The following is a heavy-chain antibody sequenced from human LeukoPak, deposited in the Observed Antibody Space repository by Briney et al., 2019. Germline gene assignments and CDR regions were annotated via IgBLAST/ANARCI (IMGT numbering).Heavy chain of an antibody. D-gene: IGHD3-10*01. CDR1: GFTFSSHW. J-gene: IGHJ4*02. V-gene: IGHV3-7*01. CDR2: IKQDGSEE. Sequence: GGSLRLSCAASGFTFSSHWMTWVRQAPGKGLEWVANIKQDGSEEYYLDSVKGRFVISRDNAKNSVFLLMNSLRAEDTAVYYCAREIFGSGSYPDFWGQGTLVTVSS. CDR3: AREIFGSGSYPDF.